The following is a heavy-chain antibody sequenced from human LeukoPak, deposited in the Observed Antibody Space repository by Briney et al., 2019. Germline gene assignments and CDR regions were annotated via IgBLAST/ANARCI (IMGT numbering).Heavy chain of an antibody. Sequence: GGSLRLSCSASGFTFNRFYLHWVRQAPGKGLEWVALISYDGKHKYYADSMKGRFTISRDNSKNTLYLQMNSLRAEDTAVYYCAREDDDSNGIDVWGHGTTVTVSS. V-gene: IGHV3-30*04. J-gene: IGHJ6*02. CDR3: AREDDDSNGIDV. D-gene: IGHD4-11*01. CDR1: GFTFNRFY. CDR2: ISYDGKHK.